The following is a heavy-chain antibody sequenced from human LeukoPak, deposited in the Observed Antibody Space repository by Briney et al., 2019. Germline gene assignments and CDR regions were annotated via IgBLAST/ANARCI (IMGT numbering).Heavy chain of an antibody. CDR2: IYYSGST. CDR1: GGSISSYY. V-gene: IGHV4-59*01. J-gene: IGHJ5*02. CDR3: ARGISITMVRGVMERWFDP. D-gene: IGHD3-10*01. Sequence: SETLSLTCTVSGGSISSYYWSWIRQPPGKGLEWIGYIYYSGSTNYNPSLKSRVTISVDTSKNQFSLKLSSVTAADTAVYYCARGISITMVRGVMERWFDPWGQGTLVTVSS.